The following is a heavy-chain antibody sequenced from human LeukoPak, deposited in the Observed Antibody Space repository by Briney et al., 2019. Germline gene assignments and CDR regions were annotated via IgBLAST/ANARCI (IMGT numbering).Heavy chain of an antibody. CDR2: IKQDGSEK. Sequence: GGSLRLSCAASGFTFSSYWMSWVRQAPGKGLEWVANIKQDGSEKYYVDSVKGRFTISRDNAKNSLYLQMNSLRAEDTAVYYCARDIGSYDFWSGRRDAFDIWGQGTMVTVSS. J-gene: IGHJ3*02. CDR1: GFTFSSYW. V-gene: IGHV3-7*01. D-gene: IGHD3-3*01. CDR3: ARDIGSYDFWSGRRDAFDI.